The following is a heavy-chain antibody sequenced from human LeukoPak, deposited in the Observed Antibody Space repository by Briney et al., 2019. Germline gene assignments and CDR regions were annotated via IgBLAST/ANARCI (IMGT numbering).Heavy chain of an antibody. D-gene: IGHD3-3*01. CDR1: GGSISSSNW. CDR3: ARVALGDFWSGYSVYYFDY. CDR2: IYHSGST. Sequence: PSGTLSLTCAVSGGSISSSNWWSWVRQPPGKGLEWIGEIYHSGSTNYNPSLKSRVTISVDTSKNQFSLKLSSVTAADTAVYYCARVALGDFWSGYSVYYFDYWGQGTLVTVSS. J-gene: IGHJ4*02. V-gene: IGHV4-4*02.